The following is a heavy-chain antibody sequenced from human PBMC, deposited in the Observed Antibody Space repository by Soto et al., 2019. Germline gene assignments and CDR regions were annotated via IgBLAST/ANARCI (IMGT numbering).Heavy chain of an antibody. V-gene: IGHV5-51*01. J-gene: IGHJ3*02. CDR3: ARHSRAIVATTDPLAI. CDR1: GYDDFGMYL. Sequence: SLQVSWQSSGYDDFGMYLIAWVRQTSGRGLEWIGFIDPGDSETTYSPSFQGRVTFSADKSTRTAYLQWTGLKASDSATYYCARHSRAIVATTDPLAICGQGTKVTVSS. CDR2: IDPGDSET. D-gene: IGHD1-26*01.